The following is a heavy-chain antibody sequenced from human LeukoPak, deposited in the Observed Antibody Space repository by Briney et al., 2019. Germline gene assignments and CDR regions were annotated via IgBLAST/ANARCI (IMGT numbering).Heavy chain of an antibody. Sequence: SETLSLTCTVSGGSISSYYWSWIRQPAGKGLEWIGRIYTSGSTIYNPSLKSRVTMSVDTSKNQFSLKLSSVTAADTAVYYCARGPDIGYCSGGSCYFPEYGMDVWGQGTTVTVSS. D-gene: IGHD2-15*01. V-gene: IGHV4-4*07. CDR2: IYTSGST. CDR3: ARGPDIGYCSGGSCYFPEYGMDV. CDR1: GGSISSYY. J-gene: IGHJ6*02.